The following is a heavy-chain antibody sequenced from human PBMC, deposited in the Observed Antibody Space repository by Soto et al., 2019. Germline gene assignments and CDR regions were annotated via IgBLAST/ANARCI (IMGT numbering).Heavy chain of an antibody. Sequence: QVQLQESGPGLVKPSETLSLTCTVSGGSVSSGSYYWSWIRQPPGKGLEWIGYIYYSGSTNYNPSLKSRVTISVYTSKTPFSLKLSSVTAADTAVYYCARDLASAGTLFYYYYGMDVWGQGTTVTVSS. V-gene: IGHV4-61*01. D-gene: IGHD6-13*01. CDR3: ARDLASAGTLFYYYYGMDV. J-gene: IGHJ6*02. CDR1: GGSVSSGSYY. CDR2: IYYSGST.